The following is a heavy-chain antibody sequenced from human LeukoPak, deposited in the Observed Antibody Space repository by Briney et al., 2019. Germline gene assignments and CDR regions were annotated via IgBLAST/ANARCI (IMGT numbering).Heavy chain of an antibody. CDR3: ARAGISIAAAGIAFDY. Sequence: SETLSLTCTVSGGSISSYYWSWIRQPPGKGLEWTGYIYYSGSTNYNPSLKSRVTISVDTSKNRFSLKLSSVTAADTAVYYCARAGISIAAAGIAFDYWGQGTLVTVSS. J-gene: IGHJ4*02. D-gene: IGHD6-13*01. CDR1: GGSISSYY. CDR2: IYYSGST. V-gene: IGHV4-59*01.